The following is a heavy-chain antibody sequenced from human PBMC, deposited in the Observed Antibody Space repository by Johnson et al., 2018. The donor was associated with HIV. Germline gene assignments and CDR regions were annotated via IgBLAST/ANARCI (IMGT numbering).Heavy chain of an antibody. CDR1: GFTVNNNY. D-gene: IGHD1-1*01. CDR3: AKERGDNYVGGDAFDI. CDR2: SYSGGDT. V-gene: IGHV3-66*03. Sequence: EVQLVESGGNLIQPGGSLRLSCAASGFTVNNNYMTWVRQAPGKGLEWVSVSYSGGDTYYADSVKGRFTISRDNSKNTLYLQMNSLRAEDTAVYYCAKERGDNYVGGDAFDIWGQGTMVTVSS. J-gene: IGHJ3*02.